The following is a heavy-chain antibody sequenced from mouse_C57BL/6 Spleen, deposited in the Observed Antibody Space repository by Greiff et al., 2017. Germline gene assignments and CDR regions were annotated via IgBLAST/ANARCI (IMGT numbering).Heavy chain of an antibody. CDR2: IDPSDSYT. CDR3: ARSDYGSSGYYAMDY. V-gene: IGHV1-69*01. CDR1: GYTFTSYW. D-gene: IGHD1-1*01. J-gene: IGHJ4*01. Sequence: VQLQESGAELVMPGASVKLSCKASGYTFTSYWMHWVKQRPGQGLEWIGEIDPSDSYTNYNQKFKGKSTLTVDKSSSTAYMQLSSLTSEDSAVYYCARSDYGSSGYYAMDYWGQGTSVTVSS.